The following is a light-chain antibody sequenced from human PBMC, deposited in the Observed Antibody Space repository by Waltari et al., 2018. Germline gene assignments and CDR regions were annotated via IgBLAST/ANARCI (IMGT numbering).Light chain of an antibody. CDR3: APWDDSLSGWV. V-gene: IGLV1-47*01. Sequence: QSVLTQPPSASGAPGQRVTISCSGSSSNIGNNYVSWYQQLPGTVPKLLIYRNNQRASGVPDRFAGPKSGTSASLAISGLRSEDEAYYYCAPWDDSLSGWVFGGGTKLTVL. CDR1: SSNIGNNY. J-gene: IGLJ3*02. CDR2: RNN.